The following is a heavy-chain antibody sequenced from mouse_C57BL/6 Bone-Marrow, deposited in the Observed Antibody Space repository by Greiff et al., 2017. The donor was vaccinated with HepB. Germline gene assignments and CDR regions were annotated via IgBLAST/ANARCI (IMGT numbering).Heavy chain of an antibody. J-gene: IGHJ4*01. CDR2: IRSKSNNYAT. D-gene: IGHD1-1*01. Sequence: EVQLVESGGGLVQPKGSLKLSCAASGFSFNTYAMNWVRQAPGKGLEWVARIRSKSNNYATYYADSVKDRFTISRDDSESMLYLQMNNLKTEDTAMYYCVSYYGPYAMDYWGQGTSVTVSS. CDR3: VSYYGPYAMDY. V-gene: IGHV10-1*01. CDR1: GFSFNTYA.